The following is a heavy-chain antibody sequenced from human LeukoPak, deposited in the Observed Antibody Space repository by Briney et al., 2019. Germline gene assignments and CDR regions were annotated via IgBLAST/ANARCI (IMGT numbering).Heavy chain of an antibody. CDR1: GFTFSSYS. D-gene: IGHD4-17*01. CDR2: ISSSSSYI. J-gene: IGHJ4*02. CDR3: ARDHYGDYALRYFDY. Sequence: GGSLRLSCAASGFTFSSYSMNWVRQAPGKGLEWVSSISSSSSYIHYADSVKGRFTISRDNAKNSLYLQMNSLRAEDTAVYYCARDHYGDYALRYFDYWGQGTLVTVSS. V-gene: IGHV3-21*01.